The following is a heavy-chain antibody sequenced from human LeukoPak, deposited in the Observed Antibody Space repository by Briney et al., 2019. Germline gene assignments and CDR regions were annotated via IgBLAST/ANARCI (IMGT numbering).Heavy chain of an antibody. CDR2: ISSSSSTI. J-gene: IGHJ4*02. CDR1: GFTFRSYS. CDR3: ARVNSMLRGPLVIYYFDF. Sequence: GGSLRLSCAASGFTFRSYSMNWVRQAPGKGLEWVSYISSSSSTIYYADSMKGRFTISRDNSENTFYLQMNSLRADDTAVYYCARVNSMLRGPLVIYYFDFWGQGTLVTVSS. V-gene: IGHV3-48*04. D-gene: IGHD3-10*01.